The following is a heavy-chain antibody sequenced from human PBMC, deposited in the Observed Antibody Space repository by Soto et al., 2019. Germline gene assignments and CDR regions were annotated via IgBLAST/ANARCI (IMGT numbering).Heavy chain of an antibody. D-gene: IGHD3-3*01. CDR3: ARTLHGFWSGYYTDY. Sequence: GGSLRLSCAASGFTFSSYSMNWVRQAPGKGLEWVSYISSSSSTIYYADSVKGRFTISRDNAKNSLYLQMNRLRDEDTAVYYCARTLHGFWSGYYTDYWGQGTLVTVSS. V-gene: IGHV3-48*02. J-gene: IGHJ4*02. CDR2: ISSSSSTI. CDR1: GFTFSSYS.